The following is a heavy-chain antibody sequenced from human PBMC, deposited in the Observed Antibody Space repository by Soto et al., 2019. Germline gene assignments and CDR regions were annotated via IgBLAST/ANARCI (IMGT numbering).Heavy chain of an antibody. J-gene: IGHJ4*02. CDR2: KNSDSGNT. Sequence: QVQLVQSGAEVKKPGASVKVSCKASGYTFTSYDINWVRQATGQRLEWMGRKNSDSGNTGYVQKFQGRVTMARHTSISTAYMRLSSLRSEDTAVYYCARERGASSPFDYWGQGTLVTVSS. V-gene: IGHV1-8*01. CDR1: GYTFTSYD. D-gene: IGHD6-19*01. CDR3: ARERGASSPFDY.